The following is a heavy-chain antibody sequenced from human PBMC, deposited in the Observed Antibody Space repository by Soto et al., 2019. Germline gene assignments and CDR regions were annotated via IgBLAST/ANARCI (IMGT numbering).Heavy chain of an antibody. CDR1: GFTFSSYA. Sequence: EVQLLESGGGLVQPGGSLRLSCAASGFTFSSYAMTWVRQAPGKGLEWVSGDTGSGGNTFYADSVKGRFTISRDESKNRLYLQMISLRAEDTAVYYCARAQYSGSAVSLNLDSGGQGTLVTVSS. V-gene: IGHV3-23*01. J-gene: IGHJ4*02. CDR2: DTGSGGNT. D-gene: IGHD6-19*01. CDR3: ARAQYSGSAVSLNLDS.